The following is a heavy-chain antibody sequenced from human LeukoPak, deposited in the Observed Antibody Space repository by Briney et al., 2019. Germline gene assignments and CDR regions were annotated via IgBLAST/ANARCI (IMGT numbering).Heavy chain of an antibody. J-gene: IGHJ4*02. Sequence: ASVKVSCKASGGTFSSYAISWVRQAPGQGLEWMGGIIPIFGTANYAQKFQGRVTITADESTSTAYMELSSLRSEDTAVYYCARDKGGGSWDNFDYWGQRTLVTVSS. CDR3: ARDKGGGSWDNFDY. D-gene: IGHD2-15*01. V-gene: IGHV1-69*13. CDR2: IIPIFGTA. CDR1: GGTFSSYA.